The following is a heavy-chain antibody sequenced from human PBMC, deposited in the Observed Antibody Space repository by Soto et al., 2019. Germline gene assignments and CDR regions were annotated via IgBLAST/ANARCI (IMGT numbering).Heavy chain of an antibody. CDR1: GYGFTTYG. D-gene: IGHD1-1*01. J-gene: IGHJ4*02. V-gene: IGHV1-18*01. CDR2: ISAHNGNT. Sequence: QVHLVQSGAEVKKPGASVKVSCKGSGYGFTTYGITWVRQAPGQGLEWMAWISAHNGNTNYAQKLQGRVTVTRDTSTSTAYMELRSLRSDDPAVYYCARGRYGDYWGQGDLVTVSS. CDR3: ARGRYGDY.